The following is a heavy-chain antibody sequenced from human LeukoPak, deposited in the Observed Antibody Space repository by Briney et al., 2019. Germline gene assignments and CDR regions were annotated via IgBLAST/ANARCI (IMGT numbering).Heavy chain of an antibody. V-gene: IGHV3-30-3*01. CDR2: ISYDGSNK. J-gene: IGHJ3*02. D-gene: IGHD2-15*01. Sequence: LAGGSLRLSCAASGFTFSSYAMHWVRQAPGKGLEWVAVISYDGSNKYYADSVKGRFTISRDNSKNTLYLQMNSLRAEDTAAYYCARVGGAFDIWGQGTMVTVSS. CDR3: ARVGGAFDI. CDR1: GFTFSSYA.